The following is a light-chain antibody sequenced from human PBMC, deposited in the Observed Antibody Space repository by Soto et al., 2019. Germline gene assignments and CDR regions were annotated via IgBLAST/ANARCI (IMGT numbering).Light chain of an antibody. J-gene: IGKJ3*01. CDR2: WAS. CDR1: QSVLYSSTNNNY. Sequence: DIVMTQSPDSLAVSLGERATINCKSSQSVLYSSTNNNYLAWYQQKPGQPPKLLIYWASTRESGVPDRFSGSGSGTDFTLTISSLQAEDVAVYYCQQYYSTPLFPFGPGTKVDLK. V-gene: IGKV4-1*01. CDR3: QQYYSTPLFP.